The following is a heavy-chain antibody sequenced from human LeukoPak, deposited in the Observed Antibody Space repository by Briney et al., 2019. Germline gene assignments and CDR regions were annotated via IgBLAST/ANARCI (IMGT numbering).Heavy chain of an antibody. J-gene: IGHJ4*02. Sequence: GGSLRLSCAASGFTFRNYGMQWVRQAPGKGLEWVAVISYEASTTYYADSVKGRFTISRDNSRNTLSLQMNGLRPEDTAVYYCAKEGPGNYYSAYFDSWGQGTLVTVSS. CDR1: GFTFRNYG. CDR2: ISYEASTT. V-gene: IGHV3-30*18. D-gene: IGHD1-26*01. CDR3: AKEGPGNYYSAYFDS.